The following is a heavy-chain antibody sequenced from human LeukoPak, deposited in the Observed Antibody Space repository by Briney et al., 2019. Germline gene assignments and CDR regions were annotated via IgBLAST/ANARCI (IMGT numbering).Heavy chain of an antibody. D-gene: IGHD1-1*01. J-gene: IGHJ2*01. Sequence: GGSLRLSCAPSGFTFSRHGMHWVRQAPGKGLEWVSAISGSGGSTYYADSVKGRFTISRDNSKNTLYLQMNSLRAEDTAVYYCAKGGDDVYWYFDLWGRGTLVTVSS. V-gene: IGHV3-23*01. CDR3: AKGGDDVYWYFDL. CDR1: GFTFSRHG. CDR2: ISGSGGST.